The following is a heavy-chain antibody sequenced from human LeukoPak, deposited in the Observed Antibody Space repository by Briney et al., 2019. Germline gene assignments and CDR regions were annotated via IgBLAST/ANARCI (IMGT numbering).Heavy chain of an antibody. CDR2: ISYDGSDK. CDR1: RFTVSSNY. V-gene: IGHV3-30*18. CDR3: AKESRGSMDV. J-gene: IGHJ6*02. D-gene: IGHD3-10*01. Sequence: GGSLRLSCAASRFTVSSNYMSWVRQAPGKGLEWVADISYDGSDKYYADSVKGRFTISRDNSKNTLYLQMNSLRAEDTAVYYCAKESRGSMDVWGQGTTVTVSS.